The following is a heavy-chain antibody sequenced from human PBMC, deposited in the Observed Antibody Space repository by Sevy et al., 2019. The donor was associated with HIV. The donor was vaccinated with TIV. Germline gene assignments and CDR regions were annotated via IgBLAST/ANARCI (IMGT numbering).Heavy chain of an antibody. CDR1: GFTFSSYA. J-gene: IGHJ4*02. CDR3: AKGGSWRIAVAGRGHFDY. Sequence: GGSLRLSCAASGFTFSSYAMSWDRQAPGKGLEWVSAISGSGGSTYYADSVKGRFTISRDNSKNTLYLQMNSLRAEDTAVYYCAKGGSWRIAVAGRGHFDYWGQGTLVTVSS. D-gene: IGHD6-19*01. CDR2: ISGSGGST. V-gene: IGHV3-23*01.